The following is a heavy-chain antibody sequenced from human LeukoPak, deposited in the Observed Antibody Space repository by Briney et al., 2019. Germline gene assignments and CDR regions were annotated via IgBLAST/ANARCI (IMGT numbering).Heavy chain of an antibody. CDR3: ARDPLYDSSGYYVFDY. CDR1: GYTFTSYG. J-gene: IGHJ4*02. CDR2: ISAYNGNT. V-gene: IGHV1-18*01. Sequence: ASVKVSCKASGYTFTSYGISWVRQTPGQGLEWMGWISAYNGNTNYAQKLQGRVTMTTGTSTSTAYMELRSLRSDDTAVYYCARDPLYDSSGYYVFDYWGQGTLVTVSS. D-gene: IGHD3-22*01.